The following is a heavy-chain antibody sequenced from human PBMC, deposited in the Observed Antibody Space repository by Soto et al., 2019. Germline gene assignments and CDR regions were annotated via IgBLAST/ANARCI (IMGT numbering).Heavy chain of an antibody. V-gene: IGHV3-23*01. J-gene: IGHJ4*02. D-gene: IGHD5-12*01. CDR1: GFTFSSYA. Sequence: PGESLKISCAASGFTFSSYAMSWVRQAPGKGLEWVSAISGSGGSTYYADSVKGRFTISRDNSKNTLYLQMNSLRAEDTAVYYCAKDGGYDLYYFDYWGQGTLVTVSS. CDR3: AKDGGYDLYYFDY. CDR2: ISGSGGST.